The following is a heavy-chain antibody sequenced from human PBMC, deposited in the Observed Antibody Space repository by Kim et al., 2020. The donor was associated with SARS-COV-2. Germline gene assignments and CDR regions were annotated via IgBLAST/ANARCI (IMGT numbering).Heavy chain of an antibody. CDR1: GGSISSSSYY. D-gene: IGHD3-10*01. J-gene: IGHJ5*02. Sequence: SETLSLTCTVSGGSISSSSYYCGWIRPPPGKGLEWIGSIYYSGSTYYTPSLKSRVTISVDTSKNQFSLMLSSVTAADTDVYCCARRYYYGSGSYFDCFDPWGQGTLVTVSS. CDR3: ARRYYYGSGSYFDCFDP. CDR2: IYYSGST. V-gene: IGHV4-39*01.